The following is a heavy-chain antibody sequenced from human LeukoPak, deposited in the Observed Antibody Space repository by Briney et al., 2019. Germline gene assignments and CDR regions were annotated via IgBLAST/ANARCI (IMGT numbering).Heavy chain of an antibody. CDR2: IYYSGST. CDR1: GGSISSGDYY. J-gene: IGHJ2*01. D-gene: IGHD2-15*01. V-gene: IGHV4-30-4*01. CDR3: ARLYCSGGSCSSENWYFDL. Sequence: PSETLSPTCTVSGGSISSGDYYWSWIRQPPGKGLEWIGYIYYSGSTYYNPSLKSRVTISVDTSKNQFSLKLSSVTAADTAVYYCARLYCSGGSCSSENWYFDLWGRGTLVTVSS.